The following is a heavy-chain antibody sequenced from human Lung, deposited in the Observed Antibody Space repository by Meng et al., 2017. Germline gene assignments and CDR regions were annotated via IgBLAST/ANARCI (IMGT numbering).Heavy chain of an antibody. CDR1: GDSVSSNSAA. Sequence: VHLQQSGPGLVKPWQPLSLTCAISGDSVSSNSAAWNWIRQSPSIGLEWLGRTYYRSKWYNGYAVSVRSRITINPDTSKNQFSLQLNSVTPEDTAVYYCARSQQWLDSWGQGTPVTVSS. CDR3: ARSQQWLDS. V-gene: IGHV6-1*01. J-gene: IGHJ4*02. D-gene: IGHD6-19*01. CDR2: TYYRSKWYN.